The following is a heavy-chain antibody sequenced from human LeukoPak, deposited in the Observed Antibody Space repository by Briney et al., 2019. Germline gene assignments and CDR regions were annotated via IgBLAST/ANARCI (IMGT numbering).Heavy chain of an antibody. CDR2: IRYDGSNK. Sequence: GGSLRLSCAASGFTFSSYGMHWVRQAPGKGLEWVAFIRYDGSNKYYADSVKGRFTVSRDNPKNTLYLQMNSLRDEDTAVYYCAKGSHYPYYFDYWGQGTLVTVSS. J-gene: IGHJ4*02. CDR3: AKGSHYPYYFDY. D-gene: IGHD2-15*01. CDR1: GFTFSSYG. V-gene: IGHV3-30*02.